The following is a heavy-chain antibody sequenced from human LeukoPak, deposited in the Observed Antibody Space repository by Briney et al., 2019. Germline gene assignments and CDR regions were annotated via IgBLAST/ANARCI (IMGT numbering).Heavy chain of an antibody. D-gene: IGHD6-6*01. CDR3: TRVGSSTSFDY. Sequence: PGRSPRLSCTASGFTFGDYAMSWVRQAPGKGLEWVGFIRSKAYGGTTEYAASVKGRFTISRDDSKSIAYLQMNSLKTEDTAVYYCTRVGSSTSFDYWGQGTLVTVSS. CDR1: GFTFGDYA. V-gene: IGHV3-49*04. CDR2: IRSKAYGGTT. J-gene: IGHJ4*02.